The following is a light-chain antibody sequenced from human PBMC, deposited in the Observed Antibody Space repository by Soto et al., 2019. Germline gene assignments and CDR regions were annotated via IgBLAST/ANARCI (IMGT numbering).Light chain of an antibody. CDR2: AGS. CDR1: RYVDRSY. Sequence: ENVLTQSPASLSVFPGERATLSCRASRYVDRSYIAWYQQKPGQAPRLVIYAGSSRATGIPDRFSGSASGTDFTLTISRLEPEDFAVDYCQQYGSSRTFGQGTRVEMK. J-gene: IGKJ1*01. CDR3: QQYGSSRT. V-gene: IGKV3-20*01.